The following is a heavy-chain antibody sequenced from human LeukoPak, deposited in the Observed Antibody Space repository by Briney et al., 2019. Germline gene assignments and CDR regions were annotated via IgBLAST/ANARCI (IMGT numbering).Heavy chain of an antibody. CDR2: ISGSGGST. Sequence: PGGSLRLSCAASGFTFSSYAMSWVRQAPGKGLEWVSAISGSGGSTYYADSVKGRFTISRDNAKNSLYLQMNSLRAEDTAVYYCARDGGSITGTTGLFDYWGQGTLVTVSS. J-gene: IGHJ4*02. CDR1: GFTFSSYA. CDR3: ARDGGSITGTTGLFDY. V-gene: IGHV3-23*01. D-gene: IGHD1-7*01.